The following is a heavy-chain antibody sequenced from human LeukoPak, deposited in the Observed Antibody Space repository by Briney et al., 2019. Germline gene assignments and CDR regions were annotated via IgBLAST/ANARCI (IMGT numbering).Heavy chain of an antibody. J-gene: IGHJ4*02. CDR3: ARSYYDSSGYYLYYFDY. CDR1: GFTSSSFW. V-gene: IGHV3-7*01. Sequence: GGSLRLSCVASGFTSSSFWMTWVRQAPGKGLEWVAIIKEDGTEKYYVDSVKGRFTISRDNAKNSLYLQMNSLRDEDTAVYYCARSYYDSSGYYLYYFDYWGQGTLVTVSS. D-gene: IGHD3-22*01. CDR2: IKEDGTEK.